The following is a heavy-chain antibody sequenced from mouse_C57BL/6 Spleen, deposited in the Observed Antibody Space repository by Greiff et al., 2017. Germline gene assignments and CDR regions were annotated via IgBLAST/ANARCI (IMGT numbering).Heavy chain of an antibody. CDR3: ARFYYGNLYYFDY. Sequence: QVQLQQPGAELVRPGSSVKLSCKASGYTFTSYWMHWVKQRPGQGLEWIGNINPSNGGTNYNEKFKSKATLTVDKSSSTAYMQLSSLTSEDSAVYYCARFYYGNLYYFDYWGQGTTLTVSS. CDR2: INPSNGGT. V-gene: IGHV1-53*01. CDR1: GYTFTSYW. D-gene: IGHD2-1*01. J-gene: IGHJ2*01.